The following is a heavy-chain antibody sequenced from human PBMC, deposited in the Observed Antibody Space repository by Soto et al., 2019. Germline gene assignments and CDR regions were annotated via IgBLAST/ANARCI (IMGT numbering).Heavy chain of an antibody. CDR3: AKDGGKDGYFGNWFDP. CDR1: GGTFSNYA. D-gene: IGHD5-12*01. CDR2: IIPIFGSA. Sequence: QVQLVQSGAEVKKPGSSVKVSCKASGGTFSNYAITWVRQAPGQGLEWLGGIIPIFGSANYAQKSQGRVTITADESTTTSYMELSSPRSDDTAVYYCAKDGGKDGYFGNWFDPWGQGTLVTVSS. J-gene: IGHJ5*02. V-gene: IGHV1-69*12.